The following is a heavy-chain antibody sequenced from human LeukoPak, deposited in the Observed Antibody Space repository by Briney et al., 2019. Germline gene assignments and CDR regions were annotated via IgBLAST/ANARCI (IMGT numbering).Heavy chain of an antibody. CDR1: GCSFTSYW. Sequence: GGALEISCKGSGCSFTSYWIGWGRQKPGKGLEWMGIIYPGDSGTTYSPSLQGQVTISADKSISAAYLQWSSLKASDTAMYYCARQRSYSSLGYWGQGTLVTVSS. CDR2: IYPGDSGT. J-gene: IGHJ4*02. D-gene: IGHD1-26*01. V-gene: IGHV5-51*01. CDR3: ARQRSYSSLGY.